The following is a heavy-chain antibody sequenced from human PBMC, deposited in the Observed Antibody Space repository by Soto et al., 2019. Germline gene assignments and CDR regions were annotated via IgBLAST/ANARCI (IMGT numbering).Heavy chain of an antibody. D-gene: IGHD3-22*01. J-gene: IGHJ4*02. CDR1: GGSISTADYY. CDR3: VSDYDSGGYIGY. Sequence: QVQLHESGPGLVRPSQTLSLTCKVSGGSISTADYYWSWIRQPPGKGLEWIGYIYYRGSTYYNPSLESRVAISIDTSKTQFSLNLTSVTAADTAVYFCVSDYDSGGYIGYWGQGTLVTVSS. CDR2: IYYRGST. V-gene: IGHV4-30-4*01.